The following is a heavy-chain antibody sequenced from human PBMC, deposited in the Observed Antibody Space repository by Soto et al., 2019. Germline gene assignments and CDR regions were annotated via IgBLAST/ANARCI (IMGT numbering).Heavy chain of an antibody. CDR3: ARGRAQPPVGLYLDS. CDR2: IIPMFGTP. Sequence: QVQLVQSGAEVKKPGSSVKVSCKASGDAFTNYIFDWVRQAPGQGLEWMGGIIPMFGTPKYAQTFQDRVTISADVSTGTAYLELTSLRFDDTAVYYGARGRAQPPVGLYLDSWGEGTRVTVSS. CDR1: GDAFTNYI. V-gene: IGHV1-69*01. J-gene: IGHJ4*02. D-gene: IGHD1-26*01.